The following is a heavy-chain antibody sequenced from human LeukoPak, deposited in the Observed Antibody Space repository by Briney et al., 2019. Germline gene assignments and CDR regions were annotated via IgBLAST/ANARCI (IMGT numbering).Heavy chain of an antibody. CDR1: GFTFGNYW. D-gene: IGHD2-2*03. J-gene: IGHJ4*02. V-gene: IGHV3-74*01. CDR2: ISDDGSSA. CDR3: VSGYCSSTTCYRGAY. Sequence: GGSLRLSCAASGFTFGNYWMHWVRQAPGKGLLWVSRISDDGSSANYADSVQGRFTISRDNAKNTVYLQMHSLRAEDTAVYYCVSGYCSSTTCYRGAYWGQGTLVTVSS.